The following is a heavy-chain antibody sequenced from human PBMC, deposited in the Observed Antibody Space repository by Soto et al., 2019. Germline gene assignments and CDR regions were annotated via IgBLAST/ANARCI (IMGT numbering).Heavy chain of an antibody. CDR1: GYTFTGYY. V-gene: IGHV1-2*04. D-gene: IGHD1-1*01. CDR2: INPNSGGT. J-gene: IGHJ3*02. Sequence: ASVKVSCKASGYTFTGYYVHRVRQAPGQGLEWMGWINPNSGGTNYAQKFQGWVTMTRDTSISTAYMELSRLRSDDTAVYYCARGTDAFDIWGQGTMVTVSS. CDR3: ARGTDAFDI.